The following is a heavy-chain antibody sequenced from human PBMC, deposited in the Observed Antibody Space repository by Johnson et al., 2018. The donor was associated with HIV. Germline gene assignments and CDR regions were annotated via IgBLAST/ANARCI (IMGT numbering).Heavy chain of an antibody. CDR3: AKPLQLEEGAFDI. CDR1: GFTFSSYA. D-gene: IGHD6-6*01. Sequence: VQLVESGGGVVRPGGSLRLSCAASGFTFSSYAMHWVRQAPGKGLEWVAVISYDGSNKYYADSVKGRFTISRDNSKNTLYLQMNSLRAEDTAVYYCAKPLQLEEGAFDIWGQGTMVTVSS. J-gene: IGHJ3*02. CDR2: ISYDGSNK. V-gene: IGHV3-30*18.